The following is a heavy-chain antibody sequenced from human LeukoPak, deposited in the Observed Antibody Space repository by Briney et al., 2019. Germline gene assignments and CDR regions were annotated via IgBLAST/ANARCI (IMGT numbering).Heavy chain of an antibody. CDR3: AKSEEGYSSSSSLDY. J-gene: IGHJ4*02. Sequence: PGGSLRLSCAASGFTFSSCAMSWVRQAPGKGLEWVSAISGSGGSTYYADSVKGRFTISRDNSKNTLYLQMNSLRAEDTAVYYCAKSEEGYSSSSSLDYWGQGTLVTVSS. CDR2: ISGSGGST. D-gene: IGHD6-6*01. CDR1: GFTFSSCA. V-gene: IGHV3-23*01.